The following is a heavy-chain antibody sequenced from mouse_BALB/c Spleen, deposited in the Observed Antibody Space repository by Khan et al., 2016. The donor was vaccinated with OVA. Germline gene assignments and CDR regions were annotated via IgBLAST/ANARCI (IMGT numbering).Heavy chain of an antibody. D-gene: IGHD2-13*01. CDR2: ISDGGTNI. Sequence: EVELVESGGGLVKPGGSLKLSCAASGFTFSDYYMYWVRQTPEKRLEWVATISDGGTNIYYPDHVNGRFTISRDNAKNNLYLQMSSLKSEDTAMYYCTRGYYGDPFAYWGQGTLVTVSA. CDR3: TRGYYGDPFAY. CDR1: GFTFSDYY. V-gene: IGHV5-4*02. J-gene: IGHJ3*01.